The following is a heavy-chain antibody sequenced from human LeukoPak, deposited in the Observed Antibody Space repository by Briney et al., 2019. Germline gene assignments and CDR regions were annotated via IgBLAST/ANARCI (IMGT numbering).Heavy chain of an antibody. CDR2: ISWNSGSI. D-gene: IGHD2-2*01. Sequence: GGSLRLSCAASGFAFDDYAMHWVRQAPGKGLEWVSGISWNSGSIGYADSVKGRFTISRDNAKNSLYLQMNSLRAEDMAFYYCTKSGRSSTACYYNKWGQGTLVTVSS. J-gene: IGHJ4*02. CDR1: GFAFDDYA. V-gene: IGHV3-9*03. CDR3: TKSGRSSTACYYNK.